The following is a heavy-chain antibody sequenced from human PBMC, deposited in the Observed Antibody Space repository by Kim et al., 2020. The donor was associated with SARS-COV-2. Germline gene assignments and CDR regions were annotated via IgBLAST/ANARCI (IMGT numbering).Heavy chain of an antibody. Sequence: SETLSLTCSVSCSSISSTSYYWTWIRQLPGKGLEWLGHISYSGSTSYNPSLKGRLTISLDTSQKQFSMNLNSVTAADTAVYYCARDRTLGPREYSMDVWGQGITVTVSS. CDR1: CSSISSTSYY. D-gene: IGHD1-26*01. CDR2: ISYSGST. J-gene: IGHJ6*02. CDR3: ARDRTLGPREYSMDV. V-gene: IGHV4-39*07.